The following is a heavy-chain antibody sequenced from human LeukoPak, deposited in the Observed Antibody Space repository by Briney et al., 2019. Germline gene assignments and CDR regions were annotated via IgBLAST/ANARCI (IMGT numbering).Heavy chain of an antibody. CDR3: ARGWYSSSWYPPYYYYYYMDV. J-gene: IGHJ6*03. Sequence: ASVKVSCKASGYTFTSYYMHWVRQAPGQGLEWMGIINPSGGSTSYAQKFQGRVTMTRDMSTSTVYMELSGLRSEDTAVYYCARGWYSSSWYPPYYYYYYMDVWGKGTTVTVSS. D-gene: IGHD6-13*01. CDR2: INPSGGST. V-gene: IGHV1-46*01. CDR1: GYTFTSYY.